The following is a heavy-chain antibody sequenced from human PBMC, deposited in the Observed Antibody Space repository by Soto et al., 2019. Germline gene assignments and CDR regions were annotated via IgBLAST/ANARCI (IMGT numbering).Heavy chain of an antibody. D-gene: IGHD1-1*01. CDR3: ARVDGLEPPHYYYGMDV. CDR2: ISSSSSYI. V-gene: IGHV3-21*01. Sequence: EVQLLESGGGLVQPGGSLRLSCAASGFTFSSYAMSWVRQAPGKGLEWVSAISSSSSYIYYADSVKGRFTISRDNAKNSLYLQMNSLRAEDTAVYYCARVDGLEPPHYYYGMDVWGQGTTVTVSS. J-gene: IGHJ6*02. CDR1: GFTFSSYA.